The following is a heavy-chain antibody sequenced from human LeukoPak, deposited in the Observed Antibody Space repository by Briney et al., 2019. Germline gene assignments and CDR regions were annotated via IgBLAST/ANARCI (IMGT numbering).Heavy chain of an antibody. CDR1: GFTFRSYA. CDR2: IYMDGST. J-gene: IGHJ5*02. V-gene: IGHV3-53*01. D-gene: IGHD3-10*01. Sequence: PGGSLRLSCAASGFTFRSYAMHWVRQAPGKGLEWVSIIYMDGSTYYADSVKGRFTISRDNPRNTLYLQMNSLRAEDTAVYYCARERRYYYGSGSPMGLDPWGQGTLVTVSS. CDR3: ARERRYYYGSGSPMGLDP.